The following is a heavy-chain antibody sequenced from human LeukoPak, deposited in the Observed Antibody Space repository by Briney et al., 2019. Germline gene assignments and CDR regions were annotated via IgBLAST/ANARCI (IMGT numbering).Heavy chain of an antibody. V-gene: IGHV4-59*01. CDR1: GGSLSSYY. CDR3: ASGVGDSLDY. J-gene: IGHJ4*02. D-gene: IGHD4-17*01. CDR2: IYYSGST. Sequence: SETLSLTCTVSGGSLSSYYWSWIRQPPGKGLEWIGYIYYSGSTNYNPSLKSRVTISVDTSKNQFSLRLSSVTAADTAVYYCASGVGDSLDYWGQGTLVTVSS.